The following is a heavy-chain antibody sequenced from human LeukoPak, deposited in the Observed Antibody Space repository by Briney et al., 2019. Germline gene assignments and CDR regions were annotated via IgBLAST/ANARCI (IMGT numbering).Heavy chain of an antibody. CDR3: ATLTDSGYERGYYYYGMDV. V-gene: IGHV4-39*01. D-gene: IGHD5-12*01. Sequence: SETLSLTCTVSGGSISSSSYYWGWIRQPPGKGLEWIGSIYYSGSTYHNPSLKSRVTISVDTSKNQFSLKLSSVTAADTAVYYCATLTDSGYERGYYYYGMDVWGQGTTVTVSS. J-gene: IGHJ6*02. CDR2: IYYSGST. CDR1: GGSISSSSYY.